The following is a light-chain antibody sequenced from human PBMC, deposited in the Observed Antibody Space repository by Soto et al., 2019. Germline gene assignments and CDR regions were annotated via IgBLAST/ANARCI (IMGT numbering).Light chain of an antibody. V-gene: IGLV2-23*02. Sequence: QSALTQPASVSGSPGQTITISCTGTSNAIGGYDVVSWYQQHPGKAPKLLIYEVTKRPSGVSNRFSGSKSGNTASLTVSGLQAEDEADYHCCSFAVSPTFWVFGGGTKLTVL. CDR3: CSFAVSPTFWV. J-gene: IGLJ3*02. CDR1: SNAIGGYDV. CDR2: EVT.